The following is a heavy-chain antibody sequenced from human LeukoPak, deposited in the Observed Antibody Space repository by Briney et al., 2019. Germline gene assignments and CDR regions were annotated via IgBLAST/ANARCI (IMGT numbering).Heavy chain of an antibody. D-gene: IGHD2-2*01. CDR2: ISGSGGST. CDR1: GFTFSSYA. CDR3: AKDSPLVVVPAATNWFDP. Sequence: GGSLRLSCAASGFTFSSYAMSWVRQAPGKGLEWDSAISGSGGSTYYADSVKGRFTISRDNSKNTLYLQMNSLRAEDTAVYYCAKDSPLVVVPAATNWFDPWGQGTLVTVSS. J-gene: IGHJ5*02. V-gene: IGHV3-23*01.